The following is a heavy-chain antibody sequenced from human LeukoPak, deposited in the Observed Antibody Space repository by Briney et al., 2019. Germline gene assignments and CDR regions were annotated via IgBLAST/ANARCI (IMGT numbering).Heavy chain of an antibody. Sequence: GGSLRLSCAASGFTFSDYYMSWIRQAPGKGLEWVSYISSSGSTIYYADSVKGRFTISRDNAKNSLYLQMNSLRAEDTAVYYCARDPYYDSSGYSAFDYWGQGTLVTVSS. V-gene: IGHV3-11*04. D-gene: IGHD3-22*01. CDR1: GFTFSDYY. J-gene: IGHJ4*02. CDR2: ISSSGSTI. CDR3: ARDPYYDSSGYSAFDY.